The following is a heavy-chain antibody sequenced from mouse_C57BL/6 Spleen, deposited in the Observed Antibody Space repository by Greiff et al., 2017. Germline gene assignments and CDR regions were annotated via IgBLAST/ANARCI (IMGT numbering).Heavy chain of an antibody. CDR3: ARGSRCFDY. CDR1: GFNINAYY. Sequence: VQLQQSGAELVRPGASVKLSCTASGFNINAYYMHWVKQSPEQGLEWIGRFDPEDGDTEYAPKFQGKATMTADTASNTSYLQLSSLTSEDNAVDYCARGSRCFDYWGQGTTLTVSA. J-gene: IGHJ2*01. D-gene: IGHD1-1*01. V-gene: IGHV14-1*01. CDR2: FDPEDGDT.